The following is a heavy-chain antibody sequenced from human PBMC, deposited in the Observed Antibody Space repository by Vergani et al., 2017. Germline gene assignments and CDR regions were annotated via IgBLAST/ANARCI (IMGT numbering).Heavy chain of an antibody. CDR3: AKTHDFSSLYSSYNWFDP. Sequence: EVQLVQSGAEVKKPGESLKISCQGSGYSITNYWIAWVRQRPGKGLEWMGIIYAGDSDVRYSPSFQGQVTMSVDKSLNTAYLQWSSLKASDTATYYCAKTHDFSSLYSSYNWFDPWGQGTQVTVSS. J-gene: IGHJ5*02. CDR2: IYAGDSDV. CDR1: GYSITNYW. D-gene: IGHD3-3*01. V-gene: IGHV5-51*03.